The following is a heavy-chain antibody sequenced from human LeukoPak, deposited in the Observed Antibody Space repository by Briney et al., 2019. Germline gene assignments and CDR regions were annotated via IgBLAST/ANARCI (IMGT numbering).Heavy chain of an antibody. Sequence: SETPSLTCTVSGGSISSYYWSWIRQPPGKGLEWIGYIYYSGSTNYNPSLKSRVTISVDTSKNQFSLKLSSVTAADTAVYYCARVAYCSSTSCYPDYWGQGTLVTVSS. CDR1: GGSISSYY. V-gene: IGHV4-59*01. CDR3: ARVAYCSSTSCYPDY. D-gene: IGHD2-2*01. J-gene: IGHJ4*02. CDR2: IYYSGST.